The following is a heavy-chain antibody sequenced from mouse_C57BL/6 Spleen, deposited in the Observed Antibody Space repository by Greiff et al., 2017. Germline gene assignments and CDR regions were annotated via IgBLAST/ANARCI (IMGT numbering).Heavy chain of an antibody. V-gene: IGHV5-16*01. Sequence: EVKVVESEGGLVQPGSSMKLSCTASGFTFSDYYMAWVRQVPAKSLEWVANINYDGSSTYYLDSLKCRFVISGNNAKNILYLQMSRRKSEDTATSYSARGGLTGTFDYWGQGTTLTVSS. CDR2: INYDGSST. D-gene: IGHD4-1*01. CDR1: GFTFSDYY. CDR3: ARGGLTGTFDY. J-gene: IGHJ2*01.